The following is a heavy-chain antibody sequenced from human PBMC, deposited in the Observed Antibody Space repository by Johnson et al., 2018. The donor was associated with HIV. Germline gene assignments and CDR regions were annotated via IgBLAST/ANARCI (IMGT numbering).Heavy chain of an antibody. V-gene: IGHV3-74*01. CDR3: AKDLRAGVAGDAFDI. Sequence: VQLVESGGDLVQPGGSLRLSCAASGFTFSNYDIHWVRQATGKGLVWVSRINSDGSSTSYADSVKGRFTISRDNSKNTLYLQMHSLRAEDTAVYYCAKDLRAGVAGDAFDIWGQGTLVTVSS. J-gene: IGHJ3*02. CDR2: INSDGSST. CDR1: GFTFSNYD. D-gene: IGHD2-15*01.